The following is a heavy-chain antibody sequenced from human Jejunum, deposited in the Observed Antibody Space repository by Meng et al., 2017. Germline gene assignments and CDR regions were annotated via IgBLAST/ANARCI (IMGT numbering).Heavy chain of an antibody. CDR1: GYSVSSNSAG. CDR2: TYYRSKWYI. CDR3: AGGGLVRSTRGYFDY. Sequence: QIQLQQSGPGLVKPSQTLSLTCDIFGYSVSSNSAGWNWIRQSPSRGLEWLGRTYYRSKWYIDYAVSVKCRITINPDTSKNQFSLHLNSVTPEDTAVYYCAGGGLVRSTRGYFDYWGQGTLVTVSS. V-gene: IGHV6-1*01. D-gene: IGHD1-26*01. J-gene: IGHJ4*02.